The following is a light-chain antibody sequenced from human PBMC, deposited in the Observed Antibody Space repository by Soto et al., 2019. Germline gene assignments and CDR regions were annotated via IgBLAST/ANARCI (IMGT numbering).Light chain of an antibody. J-gene: IGLJ3*02. V-gene: IGLV3-25*03. CDR3: QSADSSVTYWV. CDR2: KDS. CDR1: ALPKQY. Sequence: SYELTQPPSVSVSPGQTARITCSGDALPKQYAYWYQQKPGQAPVLVIYKDSERPSGIPERFSGSSSGTTVTLTVSGVQAEDEADYYCQSADSSVTYWVFGGGTQLTVL.